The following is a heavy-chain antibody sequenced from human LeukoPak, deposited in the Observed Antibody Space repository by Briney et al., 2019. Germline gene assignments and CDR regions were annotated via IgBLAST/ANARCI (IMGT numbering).Heavy chain of an antibody. Sequence: SETLSLTCAVYGGSSNGYYWSWIRQPPGKGLEWIGEINHTGSTNYNPSLKSRVTISVDMSKNQFSLKLSSVTAADTAVYYCARGLSHGLYYYYYMDVWGKGTTVTVSS. CDR1: GGSSNGYY. CDR3: ARGLSHGLYYYYYMDV. CDR2: INHTGST. D-gene: IGHD5-12*01. V-gene: IGHV4-34*01. J-gene: IGHJ6*03.